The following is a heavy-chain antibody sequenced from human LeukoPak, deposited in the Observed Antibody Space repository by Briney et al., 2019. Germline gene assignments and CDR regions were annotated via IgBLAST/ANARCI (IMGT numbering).Heavy chain of an antibody. CDR1: GFTFSSYA. CDR2: ISYDGSNK. J-gene: IGHJ4*02. CDR3: ASLGRLLLRAGKDY. Sequence: GGSLRLSCAASGFTFSSYAMHWVRQAPGQGLEWVAVISYDGSNKYYAGSVKGRFTISRDNSKNTLYLQMNSLRAEDTAVYYCASLGRLLLRAGKDYWGQGTLVTVSS. V-gene: IGHV3-30-3*01. D-gene: IGHD2-15*01.